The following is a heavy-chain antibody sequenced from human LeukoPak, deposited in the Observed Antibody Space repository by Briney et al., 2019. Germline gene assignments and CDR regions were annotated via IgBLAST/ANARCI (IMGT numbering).Heavy chain of an antibody. CDR1: GGSISSYY. CDR2: IYYSGST. CDR3: ASYGYSSGWYLDY. Sequence: SETLSLTCTVSGGSISSYYWSWIRQPPGKGLEWIGYIYYSGSTNYNPSLKSRVTISVDTSKNQFSLKLSSVTAADTAVYYCASYGYSSGWYLDYWAREPWSPSPQ. J-gene: IGHJ4*02. D-gene: IGHD6-19*01. V-gene: IGHV4-59*01.